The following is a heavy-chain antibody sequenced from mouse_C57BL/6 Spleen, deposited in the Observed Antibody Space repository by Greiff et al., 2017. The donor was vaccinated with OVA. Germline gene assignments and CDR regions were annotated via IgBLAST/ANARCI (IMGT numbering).Heavy chain of an antibody. CDR1: GYTFTSYW. Sequence: QVQLKQSGAELVKPGASVKMSCKASGYTFTSYWMHWVKQRPGQGLEWIGVIDPSDSYTNYNQKFKGKATLTVDTSSSTAYMQLSSLTSEDSAVYYCARSFYYGTFYYFDYWGQGTTLTVSS. V-gene: IGHV1-59*01. J-gene: IGHJ2*01. CDR3: ARSFYYGTFYYFDY. CDR2: IDPSDSYT. D-gene: IGHD1-1*01.